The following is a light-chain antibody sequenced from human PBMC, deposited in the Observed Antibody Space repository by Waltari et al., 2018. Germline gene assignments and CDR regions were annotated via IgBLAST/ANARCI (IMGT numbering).Light chain of an antibody. J-gene: IGKJ2*01. CDR2: AAS. CDR3: KQTNTFPFT. CDR1: QDIGRW. V-gene: IGKV1-12*01. Sequence: DIQMIQSPSSVSASLGDRVTFTCRASQDIGRWLAWYQHKPGRAPNLLIFAASSLQNGVPSRFSGSGSGTYFTLTINSLQPEDFATYYCKQTNTFPFTFGQGTKLEIK.